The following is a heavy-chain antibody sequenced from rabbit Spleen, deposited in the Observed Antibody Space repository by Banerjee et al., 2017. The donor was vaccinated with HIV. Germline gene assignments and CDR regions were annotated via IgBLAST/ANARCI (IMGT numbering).Heavy chain of an antibody. CDR2: IDAGSSGFT. CDR3: ARDLDDVIGWNFGW. Sequence: QSLEESGGGLVQPEGSLTLTCKASGFSFSSSDYICWVRQAPGKGLEWIACIDAGSSGFTYFATWAKGRFTISKISSTTVTLQMTSLTVADTATYFCARDLDDVIGWNFGWWGPGTLVTVS. J-gene: IGHJ4*01. V-gene: IGHV1S40*01. D-gene: IGHD4-1*01. CDR1: GFSFSSSDY.